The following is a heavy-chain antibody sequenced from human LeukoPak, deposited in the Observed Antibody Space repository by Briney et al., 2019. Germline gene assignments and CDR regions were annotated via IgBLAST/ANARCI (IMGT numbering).Heavy chain of an antibody. CDR2: ISGSGSST. V-gene: IGHV3-23*01. CDR3: AKRVHDY. CDR1: GFTFSNYA. J-gene: IGHJ4*02. Sequence: GGSLRLSCAASGFTFSNYAMRWVRQAPGKGLEWVSAISGSGSSTYYADSVRGRFTISRDNSRNTLYLELNSLRAEDTAVYYCAKRVHDYWGQGTLVTVSS.